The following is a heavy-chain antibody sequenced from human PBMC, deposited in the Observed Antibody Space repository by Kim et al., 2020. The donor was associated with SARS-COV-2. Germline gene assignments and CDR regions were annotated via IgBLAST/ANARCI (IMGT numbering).Heavy chain of an antibody. CDR3: ARWTFDI. V-gene: IGHV3-7*01. Sequence: QEGNEKYYVDLVKGRFTTSEDNAKNLLYLHMSTVRAEDTAVYYCARWTFDIWGQGSMVIVSS. CDR2: QEGNEK. J-gene: IGHJ3*02.